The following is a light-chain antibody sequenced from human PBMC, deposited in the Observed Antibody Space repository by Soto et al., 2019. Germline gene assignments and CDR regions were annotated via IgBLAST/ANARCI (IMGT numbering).Light chain of an antibody. CDR1: QGIRTW. CDR2: AAS. CDR3: QQANSFPPSLT. J-gene: IGKJ4*01. Sequence: DIQMTQSPSSVSASVGDRVTITCRASQGIRTWLAWYQQKPGKAPNLLIYAASSLQSGVPSRFSGSVSGTDFALTISSLQPEDFATYYCQQANSFPPSLTFGGGTKVEIK. V-gene: IGKV1D-12*01.